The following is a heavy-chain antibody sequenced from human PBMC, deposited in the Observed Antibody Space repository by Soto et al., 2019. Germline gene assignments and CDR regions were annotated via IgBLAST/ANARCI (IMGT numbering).Heavy chain of an antibody. CDR1: GYTFTNYG. CDR3: ARDSRLTDSYYFGMDV. J-gene: IGHJ6*02. D-gene: IGHD2-8*01. CDR2: ISAYNGDT. V-gene: IGHV1-18*01. Sequence: QVRLVQSGTELKKPGASVKVSCKASGYTFTNYGTSWARQAPGQGLEWMGWISAYNGDTNYAQKFQGRVTRTTDTSTSTAYMELRSLRSDDTAVYYCARDSRLTDSYYFGMDVWGQGTTVTVSS.